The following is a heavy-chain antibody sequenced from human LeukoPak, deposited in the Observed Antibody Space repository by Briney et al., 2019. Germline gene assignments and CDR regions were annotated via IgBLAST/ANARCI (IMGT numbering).Heavy chain of an antibody. V-gene: IGHV3-48*03. D-gene: IGHD2-15*01. Sequence: GGSLRLSCAASGFTFSSYEMNWVRQAPGKGLEWVSYISSSGSTIYYADSVKGRFTISRDNAKNSLYLQMNSLRAEDTAVYYSARAGSDCSGGSCYQDYWGQGTLVTVSS. CDR2: ISSSGSTI. CDR3: ARAGSDCSGGSCYQDY. CDR1: GFTFSSYE. J-gene: IGHJ4*02.